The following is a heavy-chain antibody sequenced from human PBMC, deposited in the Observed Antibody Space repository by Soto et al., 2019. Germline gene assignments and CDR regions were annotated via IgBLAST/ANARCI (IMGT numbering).Heavy chain of an antibody. CDR1: GYTFPSYG. J-gene: IGHJ6*02. D-gene: IGHD5-18*01. CDR3: AREQGDTAIYYGMDV. Sequence: GASVKVACRAYGYTFPSYGISWVRQAPGQGLEWMGWISAYNGNTNYAQKLQGRVTMTTDTSTSTAYMELRSLRSDDTAVYYCAREQGDTAIYYGMDVWGQGTTVTVSS. CDR2: ISAYNGNT. V-gene: IGHV1-18*01.